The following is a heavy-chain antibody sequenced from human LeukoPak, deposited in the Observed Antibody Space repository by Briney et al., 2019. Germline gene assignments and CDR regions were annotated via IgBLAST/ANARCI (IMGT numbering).Heavy chain of an antibody. CDR3: AKFSPRKCSPTMRGFDY. D-gene: IGHD3-22*01. CDR1: GFTFSSYA. V-gene: IGHV3-23*01. CDR2: ISGSGGST. J-gene: IGHJ4*02. Sequence: GGSLRLSCAASGFTFSSYAMSWVRQAPGKGLEWVSAISGSGGSTYYADSVKGRFTISRDNSKNTLYLQMNSLRAEDTAVYYCAKFSPRKCSPTMRGFDYWGQGTLVTVSS.